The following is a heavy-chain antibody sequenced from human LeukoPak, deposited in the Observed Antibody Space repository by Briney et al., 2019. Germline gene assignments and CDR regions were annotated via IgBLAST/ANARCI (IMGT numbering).Heavy chain of an antibody. Sequence: GGSLRLSCAASGFTFSSYGMHWVRQAPGKGLEWVAVISYDGSNKYYADSVKGRFTISRDNSKNTLYLQMNSLRAEDTAVYYCARDEQLLWFGEYWGQGTLVTVSS. CDR2: ISYDGSNK. V-gene: IGHV3-30*03. J-gene: IGHJ4*02. CDR1: GFTFSSYG. D-gene: IGHD3-10*01. CDR3: ARDEQLLWFGEY.